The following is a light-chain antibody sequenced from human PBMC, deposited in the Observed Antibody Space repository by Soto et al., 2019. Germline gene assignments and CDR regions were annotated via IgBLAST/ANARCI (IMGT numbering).Light chain of an antibody. V-gene: IGLV2-14*01. J-gene: IGLJ2*01. CDR3: SSYTSSSTLGVV. CDR2: EVS. Sequence: QSVLTQPASVSGSPGQSITISCTGTSSDVGGYNYVSWYQQHPGRAPKLMIYEVSNRPSGVSNRFSGSKSGNTASLTISGLQAEDEADYYCSSYTSSSTLGVVFCGGTKVTVL. CDR1: SSDVGGYNY.